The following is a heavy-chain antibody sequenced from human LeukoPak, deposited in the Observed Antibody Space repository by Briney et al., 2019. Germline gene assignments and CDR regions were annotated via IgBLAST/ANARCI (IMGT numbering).Heavy chain of an antibody. D-gene: IGHD3-3*01. J-gene: IGHJ3*02. V-gene: IGHV4-39*01. Sequence: PSETLSLTCTVSGGSISSSSYYWGWNRQPPGKGLEWIGSIYYSGSTYYNPSLKSRVTISVDTSKNQFSLKLSSVTAADTAVYYCARRGYDFWSGYHGEAFDIWGQGTMVTVSS. CDR1: GGSISSSSYY. CDR3: ARRGYDFWSGYHGEAFDI. CDR2: IYYSGST.